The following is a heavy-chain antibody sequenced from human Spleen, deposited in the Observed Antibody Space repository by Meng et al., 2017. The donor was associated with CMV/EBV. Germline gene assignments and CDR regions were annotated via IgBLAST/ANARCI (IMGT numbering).Heavy chain of an antibody. D-gene: IGHD3-10*01. V-gene: IGHV1-18*01. CDR1: GYTFTSYG. Sequence: ASVKVSCKASGYTFTSYGISWVRQAPGQGLEWMGRSSAYDGNTNYAPKFQGRVTMTTDTYTNTAYMELRSLRSDDTAVYYCAGGGGLLAPDFWGQGSLVTVSS. J-gene: IGHJ4*02. CDR3: AGGGGLLAPDF. CDR2: SSAYDGNT.